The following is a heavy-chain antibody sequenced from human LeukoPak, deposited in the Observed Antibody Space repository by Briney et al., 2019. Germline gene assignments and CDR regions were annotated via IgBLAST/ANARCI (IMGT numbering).Heavy chain of an antibody. CDR1: GVTFSSYT. CDR2: ITNNGGNT. Sequence: PGGSLRLSCSASGVTFSSYTIHWVRQAPGKGLEFVSAITNNGGNTYYADSVKGRFTISRDNSKNTVYLQMSSLRAEHTAVYYCVIVRRYFDSSGSDYWGQGTLVTVSS. V-gene: IGHV3-64D*06. CDR3: VIVRRYFDSSGSDY. D-gene: IGHD3-9*01. J-gene: IGHJ4*02.